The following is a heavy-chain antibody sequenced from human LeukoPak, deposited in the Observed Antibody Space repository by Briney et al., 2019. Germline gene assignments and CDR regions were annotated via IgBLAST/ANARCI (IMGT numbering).Heavy chain of an antibody. CDR1: GFTFSNYA. D-gene: IGHD6-19*01. V-gene: IGHV3-23*01. Sequence: PGGSLRLSCAASGFTFSNYAMSWARQAPGKGLGWVSGIGGRGDSTYYGDSVKGRFIISRDNSKNTLYLRMNSLRAEDTAVYYCAKGYRSGWFPWFDPWGQGTLVTVSS. J-gene: IGHJ5*02. CDR2: IGGRGDST. CDR3: AKGYRSGWFPWFDP.